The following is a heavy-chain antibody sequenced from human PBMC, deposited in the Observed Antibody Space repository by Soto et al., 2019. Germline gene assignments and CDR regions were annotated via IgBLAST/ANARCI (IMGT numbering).Heavy chain of an antibody. Sequence: GGSLRLSCAASGFTFSSCAMSWVRQSPGKGLEWVSAISGSGGSTFYADSVKGRFTISRDNSKNTLYLQMNSLRAEDTAVYYCAKDSYCTNGVCYTDYYYGMDVWGQGATVTVSS. CDR3: AKDSYCTNGVCYTDYYYGMDV. V-gene: IGHV3-23*01. D-gene: IGHD2-8*01. CDR2: ISGSGGST. J-gene: IGHJ6*02. CDR1: GFTFSSCA.